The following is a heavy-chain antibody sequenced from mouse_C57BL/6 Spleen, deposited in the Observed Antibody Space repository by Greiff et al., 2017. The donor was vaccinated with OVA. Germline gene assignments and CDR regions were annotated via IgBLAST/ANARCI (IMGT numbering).Heavy chain of an antibody. V-gene: IGHV1-54*01. D-gene: IGHD4-1*01. CDR1: GYAFTNYL. J-gene: IGHJ1*03. CDR2: INPGSGGT. Sequence: VKLMESGAELVRPGTSVKVSCKASGYAFTNYLIEWVKQRPGQGLEWIGVINPGSGGTNYNEKFKGKATLTADKSSSTAYMQLSSLTSEDSAVYFCARGELGPDWYFDVWGTGTTVTVSS. CDR3: ARGELGPDWYFDV.